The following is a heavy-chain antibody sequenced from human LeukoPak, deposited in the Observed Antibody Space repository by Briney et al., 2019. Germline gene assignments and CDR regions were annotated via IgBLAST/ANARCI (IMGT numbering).Heavy chain of an antibody. V-gene: IGHV1-18*01. CDR2: ISDYNGNT. J-gene: IGHJ5*02. CDR3: ARDLYRDSLPVSWFDP. D-gene: IGHD4-11*01. CDR1: GGTFSSYA. Sequence: ASVKVSCKASGGTFSSYAISWVRQAPGQGLEWMGWISDYNGNTNYAQKLQGRVTMTTDTSTSTAYMELRSLRSDDTAVYYCARDLYRDSLPVSWFDPWCQGTLVTVSS.